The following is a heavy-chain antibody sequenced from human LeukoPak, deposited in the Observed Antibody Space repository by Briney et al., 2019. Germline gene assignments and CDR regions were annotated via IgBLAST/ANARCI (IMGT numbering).Heavy chain of an antibody. CDR3: ASSTLYYGMDV. J-gene: IGHJ6*02. CDR2: IYDSGST. D-gene: IGHD3-16*01. V-gene: IGHV4-59*08. Sequence: SETLSLTCTVSGGSISSYYWSWIRQPPGKGLEWIGYIYDSGSTNYNPSLKSRVTISVDTSKSQFSLKLSSVTAADTAVYYCASSTLYYGMDVWGQGTTVTVSS. CDR1: GGSISSYY.